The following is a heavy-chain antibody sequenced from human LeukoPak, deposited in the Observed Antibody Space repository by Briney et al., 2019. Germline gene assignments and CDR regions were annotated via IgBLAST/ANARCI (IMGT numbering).Heavy chain of an antibody. D-gene: IGHD3-16*01. J-gene: IGHJ4*02. CDR1: GFTFSSYP. CDR2: ISYDGSNK. Sequence: GRSLRLSCAASGFTFSSYPMHWVRQAPGKGLEWVAVISYDGSNKYYADSVKGRFTISRDNSKNTLYLQMNSLRAEDTAVYYCAKDAGGRNYWGQGTLVTVSS. CDR3: AKDAGGRNY. V-gene: IGHV3-30-3*01.